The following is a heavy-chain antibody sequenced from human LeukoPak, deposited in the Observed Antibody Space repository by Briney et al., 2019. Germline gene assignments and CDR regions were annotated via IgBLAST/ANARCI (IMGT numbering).Heavy chain of an antibody. D-gene: IGHD3-22*01. V-gene: IGHV1-69*13. CDR3: ARDVREGWSGITMTKPKTDAFDI. J-gene: IGHJ3*02. CDR1: GGTFSSYA. CDR2: IIPIFGTA. Sequence: ASVKVSCKASGGTFSSYAISWVRQAPGQGLEWMGGIIPIFGTANYAQKFQGRVTITADESTSTAYMELSSLRSEDTAVYYCARDVREGWSGITMTKPKTDAFDIWGQGTMVTVSS.